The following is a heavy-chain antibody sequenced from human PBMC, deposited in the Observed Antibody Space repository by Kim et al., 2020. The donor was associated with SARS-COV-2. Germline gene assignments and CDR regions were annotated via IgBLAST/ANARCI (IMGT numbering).Heavy chain of an antibody. V-gene: IGHV4-31*03. CDR3: ASPRVASNHLYFYY. CDR1: GCSISSGGYY. Sequence: SETLSLTCTVSGCSISSGGYYWSWLRQHPGKGVEGVGYTYDSGSTYYNSFLKRLTISLDDSTKNLFLLLLSSVTAAATAFYYSASPRVASNHLYFYYWG. CDR2: TYDSGST. D-gene: IGHD3-16*01. J-gene: IGHJ4*01.